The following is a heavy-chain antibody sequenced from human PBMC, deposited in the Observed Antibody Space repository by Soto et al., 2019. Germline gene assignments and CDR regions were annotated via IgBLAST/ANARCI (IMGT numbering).Heavy chain of an antibody. J-gene: IGHJ3*02. D-gene: IGHD2-2*01. CDR3: TTGTLGYCSSTSCYNVFDAFDI. Sequence: QVQLVESGGGVVQPGRSLRLSCAASGFTFSSYGMHWVRQAPGKGLEWVAVISYDGSNKYYADSVKGRFTISRDNSKNTLYLQMNSLKTEDTAVYYCTTGTLGYCSSTSCYNVFDAFDIWGQGTMVTVSS. V-gene: IGHV3-30*03. CDR2: ISYDGSNK. CDR1: GFTFSSYG.